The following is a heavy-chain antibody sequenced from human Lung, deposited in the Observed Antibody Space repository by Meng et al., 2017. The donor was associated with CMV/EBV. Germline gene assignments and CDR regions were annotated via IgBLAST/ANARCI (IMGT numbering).Heavy chain of an antibody. CDR1: GFTVSSNY. CDR2: IYSGGIT. CDR3: ARDRRGDSSGYVFGTGYFDL. V-gene: IGHV3-53*01. D-gene: IGHD3-22*01. J-gene: IGHJ2*01. Sequence: SCAASGFTVSSNYMNWVRQAPGKGLEWVPVIYSGGITYYADSVKGRFTISRNNSKNTLYLQMNSLRAEDTAVYYLARDRRGDSSGYVFGTGYFDLWXHGTLVTVSS.